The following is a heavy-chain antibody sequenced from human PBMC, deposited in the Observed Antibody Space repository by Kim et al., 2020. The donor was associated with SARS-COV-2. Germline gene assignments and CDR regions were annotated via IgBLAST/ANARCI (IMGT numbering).Heavy chain of an antibody. Sequence: GGSLRLSCAASGFTFSTYSMNWVRQAPGKGLQWVSTICTSGGSTYYADSVKGRFTISRDDSRNMLYLQMNSLTVEDTALYYCAKGGGDTCYSGVDHWGKGTQVTVSS. CDR3: AKGGGDTCYSGVDH. D-gene: IGHD2-15*01. CDR1: GFTFSTYS. J-gene: IGHJ4*02. V-gene: IGHV3-23*01. CDR2: ICTSGGST.